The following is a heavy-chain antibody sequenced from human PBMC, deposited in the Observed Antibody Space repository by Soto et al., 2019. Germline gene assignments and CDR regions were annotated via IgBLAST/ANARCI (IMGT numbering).Heavy chain of an antibody. J-gene: IGHJ4*02. D-gene: IGHD3-9*01. V-gene: IGHV1-3*01. Sequence: VQLVQSGAEVKKPGASVKVSCKASGYTFTSYAMHWVRQAPGQRLEWMGWINAGNGNTKYSQKFQGRVTITRDTSASTAYMELSSLRSEDTAVYYCARAKYYDILTGYYPYWGQGTLVTVSS. CDR2: INAGNGNT. CDR1: GYTFTSYA. CDR3: ARAKYYDILTGYYPY.